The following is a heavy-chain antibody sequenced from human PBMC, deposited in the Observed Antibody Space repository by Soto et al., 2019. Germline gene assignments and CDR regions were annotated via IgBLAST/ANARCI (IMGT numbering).Heavy chain of an antibody. CDR1: GFTVSSNY. CDR2: IYSDGST. J-gene: IGHJ1*01. Sequence: EVQLVESGGGLIQPGGSLRLSCAASGFTVSSNYMSWVRQAPGKGLEWVSVIYSDGSTYYADSVKGRFTISRHNSKNTLYLQMNSLRAEDTAVYYCARDRVESGYPEYFQHWGQGTLVTVSS. CDR3: ARDRVESGYPEYFQH. V-gene: IGHV3-53*01. D-gene: IGHD3-22*01.